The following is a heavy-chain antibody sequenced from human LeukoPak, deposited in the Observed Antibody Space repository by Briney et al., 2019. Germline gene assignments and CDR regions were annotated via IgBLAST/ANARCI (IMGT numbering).Heavy chain of an antibody. Sequence: ASVKVSCKASGYTFTSYDINWVRQATGQGLEWMGWISAYNGNTNYAQKLQGRVTMTTDTSTSTAYMELRSLRSDDTAVYYCARDYPFTDYSALDYWGQGTLVTVSS. CDR3: ARDYPFTDYSALDY. V-gene: IGHV1-18*01. CDR2: ISAYNGNT. D-gene: IGHD1-26*01. J-gene: IGHJ4*02. CDR1: GYTFTSYD.